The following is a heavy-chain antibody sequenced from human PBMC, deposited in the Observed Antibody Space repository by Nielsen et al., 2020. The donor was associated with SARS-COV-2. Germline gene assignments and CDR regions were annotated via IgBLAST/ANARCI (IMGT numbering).Heavy chain of an antibody. Sequence: SETLSLTCTVSGGSISSGGYYWSWIRQHPGKGLEWIGYIYYSGSTYYNPSLKSRVTISVDTSKNQFSLKLSFVTAADTAVYYCAREGRITGTTDWFDPWGQGTLVTVSS. J-gene: IGHJ5*02. D-gene: IGHD1-7*01. V-gene: IGHV4-31*03. CDR1: GGSISSGGYY. CDR2: IYYSGST. CDR3: AREGRITGTTDWFDP.